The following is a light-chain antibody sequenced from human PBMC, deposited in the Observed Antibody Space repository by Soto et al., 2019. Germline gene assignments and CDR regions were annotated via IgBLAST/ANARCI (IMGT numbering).Light chain of an antibody. Sequence: QLVLTQPASLSASPGASASLTCTLRSGINVGAYRIYWYQQRPGSPPQYLLRYKSDLDKQQGSGVPSRFSGSKDASANAGILHISGLRSEDEADYHCMTWHNNAWVFGGGTKLTVL. V-gene: IGLV5-45*01. CDR1: SGINVGAYR. J-gene: IGLJ3*02. CDR3: MTWHNNAWV. CDR2: YKSDLDK.